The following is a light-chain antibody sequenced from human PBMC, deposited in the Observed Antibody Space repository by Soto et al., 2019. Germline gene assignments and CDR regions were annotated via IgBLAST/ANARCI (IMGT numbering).Light chain of an antibody. J-gene: IGKJ3*01. V-gene: IGKV3D-20*02. CDR1: QSVSSSY. Sequence: ETVLTQSPATLSLSPGEGATLSCRASQSVSSSYLAWYQQKPGQAPRLLIYGASSRATGIPDRFSGSGSGTDFTLTISSLEPEDFAVYYCQQRSSWPFTFGPGTKVDIK. CDR3: QQRSSWPFT. CDR2: GAS.